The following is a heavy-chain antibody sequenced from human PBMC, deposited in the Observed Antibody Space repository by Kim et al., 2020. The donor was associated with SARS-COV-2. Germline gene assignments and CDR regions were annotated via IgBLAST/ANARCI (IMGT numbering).Heavy chain of an antibody. CDR3: AKRISGYFDSSWDY. J-gene: IGHJ4*02. CDR1: GFTFSSYA. CDR2: ISGSGGST. Sequence: GGSLRLSCVASGFTFSSYAMSWVRQAPGKGLEWVSGISGSGGSTYYADSVKGRFTISRDNSDNTLYLQMTSLRAEDTAIYYCAKRISGYFDSSWDYWGQGTLVTVSS. D-gene: IGHD3-22*01. V-gene: IGHV3-23*01.